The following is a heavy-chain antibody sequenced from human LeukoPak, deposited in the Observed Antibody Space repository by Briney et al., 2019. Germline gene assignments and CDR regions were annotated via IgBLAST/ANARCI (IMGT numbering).Heavy chain of an antibody. Sequence: PGGSLRLSCAASGFTFSDYYMSWIRQAPGKGLEWVSYISSSSSYTRYADSVKGRFTISRDNAKNSLYLQMSSLRVEDTALYFCARVGSGWYHGDYWGQGTLVTVSS. V-gene: IGHV3-11*05. J-gene: IGHJ4*02. CDR1: GFTFSDYY. CDR2: ISSSSSYT. D-gene: IGHD6-19*01. CDR3: ARVGSGWYHGDY.